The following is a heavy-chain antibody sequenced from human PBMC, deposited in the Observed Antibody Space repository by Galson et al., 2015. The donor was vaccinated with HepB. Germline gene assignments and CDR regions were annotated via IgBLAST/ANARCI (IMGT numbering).Heavy chain of an antibody. V-gene: IGHV3-30*03. CDR2: ISSDGNKK. J-gene: IGHJ6*02. CDR3: ARGLSIGYCTGTSCYAGYGMGV. D-gene: IGHD2-2*03. Sequence: SLRLSCAASGSTFSKFGMHWVRQAPGKGLEWVTVISSDGNKKYYGDSVRGRFTISRDNSKNTQYLQMNSLRVEDTAVYYCARGLSIGYCTGTSCYAGYGMGVWGQGTSVTVSS. CDR1: GSTFSKFG.